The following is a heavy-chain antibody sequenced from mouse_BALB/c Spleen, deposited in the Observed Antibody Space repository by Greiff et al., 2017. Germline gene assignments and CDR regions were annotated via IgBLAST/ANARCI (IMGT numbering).Heavy chain of an antibody. J-gene: IGHJ3*01. V-gene: IGHV1-80*01. CDR3: ARRGLREPFAY. Sequence: QVQLKESGAELVRPGSSVKISCKASGYAFSSYWMNWVKQRPGQGLEWIGQIYPGDGDTNYNGKFKGKATLTADKSSSTAYMQLSSLTSEDSAVYFCARRGLREPFAYWGQGTLVTVSA. CDR1: GYAFSSYW. CDR2: IYPGDGDT. D-gene: IGHD2-2*01.